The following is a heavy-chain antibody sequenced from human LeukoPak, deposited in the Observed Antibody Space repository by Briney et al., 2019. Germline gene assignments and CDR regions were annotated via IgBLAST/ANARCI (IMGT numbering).Heavy chain of an antibody. D-gene: IGHD5-24*01. CDR1: GGSISSGDYY. CDR3: ASEEMYGSHDY. J-gene: IGHJ4*02. Sequence: SETLSLTCTVSGGSISSGDYYWSWIRQPPGKGVEWIGYIYYSGSTYYNPSLKSRVTISVDTSKNQFSLKLSSVTAADTAVYYCASEEMYGSHDYWGQGTLVTVSS. CDR2: IYYSGST. V-gene: IGHV4-30-4*08.